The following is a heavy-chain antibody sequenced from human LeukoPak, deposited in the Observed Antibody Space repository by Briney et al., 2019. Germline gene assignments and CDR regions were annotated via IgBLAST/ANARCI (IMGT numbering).Heavy chain of an antibody. V-gene: IGHV3-21*01. CDR3: ARAQVEVATIAAFDI. Sequence: GGSLRLSCAASGFTFSTYTMNWVRQAPGKGLDWVSSISFGSSYIYYADSVKGRFTISRDNAKNSLYLQMNSLRAEDTAVYYCARAQVEVATIAAFDIWGQGTMVTVSS. CDR1: GFTFSTYT. D-gene: IGHD5-24*01. CDR2: ISFGSSYI. J-gene: IGHJ3*02.